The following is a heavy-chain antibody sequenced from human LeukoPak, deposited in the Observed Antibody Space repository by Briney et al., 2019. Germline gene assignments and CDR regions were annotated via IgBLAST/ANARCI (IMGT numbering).Heavy chain of an antibody. CDR3: AKIKGGVVAADDY. CDR2: IRYDGSNK. J-gene: IGHJ4*02. D-gene: IGHD2-15*01. Sequence: GGSLRLSCAASGFTFSSYGMHWVRQAPGKGLEWVAFIRYDGSNKYYADSVKGRFTISRDNSKNTLYLQMNSLRAEDTAVYYCAKIKGGVVAADDYWGQGTLVTVSS. V-gene: IGHV3-30*02. CDR1: GFTFSSYG.